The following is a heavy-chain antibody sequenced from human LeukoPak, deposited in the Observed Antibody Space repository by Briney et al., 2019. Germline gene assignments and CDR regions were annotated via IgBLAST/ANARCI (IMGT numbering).Heavy chain of an antibody. J-gene: IGHJ6*02. Sequence: GGSLRLSCAASGFTFSSYSMNWVRQALGKGLEWVSSISSSSSYIYYADSVKGRFTISRDNAKNSLYLQMNSLRAEDTAVYYCARDIVLVVAAGSYYYYGMDVWGQGTTVTVSS. CDR3: ARDIVLVVAAGSYYYYGMDV. CDR2: ISSSSSYI. V-gene: IGHV3-21*01. D-gene: IGHD2-15*01. CDR1: GFTFSSYS.